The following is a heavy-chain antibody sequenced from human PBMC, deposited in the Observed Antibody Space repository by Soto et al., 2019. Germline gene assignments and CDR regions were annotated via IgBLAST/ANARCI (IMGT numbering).Heavy chain of an antibody. CDR2: IIPIFGTA. Sequence: SVKVSCKASGGTFSSYAISWVRQAPGQGLEWMGGIIPIFGTANYAQKFQGRVTITADESTSTAYMELSSLRSEDTAVYYRARGRIVVVVAATPRYYGMDVWGQGTTVTVSS. V-gene: IGHV1-69*13. CDR3: ARGRIVVVVAATPRYYGMDV. J-gene: IGHJ6*02. D-gene: IGHD2-15*01. CDR1: GGTFSSYA.